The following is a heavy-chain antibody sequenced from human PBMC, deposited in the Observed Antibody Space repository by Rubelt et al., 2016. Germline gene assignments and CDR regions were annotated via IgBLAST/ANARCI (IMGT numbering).Heavy chain of an antibody. CDR2: IIPILGIA. V-gene: IGHV1-69*04. D-gene: IGHD3-22*01. CDR3: ARERLLDGSRGGDAFDI. J-gene: IGHJ3*02. Sequence: QVQLVQSGAEVKKPGSSVKVSCKASGSTFSSYAISWVRQAPGQGLEWMGRIIPILGIANYAQKFQGRVTITADKSTSTAYIELSRRRSEDTAVYYGARERLLDGSRGGDAFDIWGQGTMVTVSS. CDR1: GSTFSSYA.